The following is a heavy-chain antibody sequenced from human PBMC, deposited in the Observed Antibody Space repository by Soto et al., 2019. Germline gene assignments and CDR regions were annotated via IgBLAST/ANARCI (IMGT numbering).Heavy chain of an antibody. CDR3: AKGIMLFGVVTIRHDIFDY. D-gene: IGHD3-3*01. Sequence: PGGSLRLSCAASGFTFSSYAMSWVRQAPGKGLEWVSAISGSGGSTYYADSVKGRFTISRYNSKNTLYLQMNSLRAEDTSVYYSAKGIMLFGVVTIRHDIFDYWGQGTLVTVSS. CDR2: ISGSGGST. V-gene: IGHV3-23*01. J-gene: IGHJ4*02. CDR1: GFTFSSYA.